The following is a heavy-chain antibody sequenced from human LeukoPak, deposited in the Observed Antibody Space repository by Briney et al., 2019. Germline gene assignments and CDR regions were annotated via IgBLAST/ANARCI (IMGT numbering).Heavy chain of an antibody. Sequence: ASVKVSCKVFGYTLTELSMHWVRQAPGKGLEWMGGFDPEDGETIYAQKFQGRVTMTEDTSTDTAYMELSSLRSEDTAVYYCATRTTRGSIVHDYWGQGTLVTVSS. D-gene: IGHD1-14*01. CDR3: ATRTTRGSIVHDY. CDR2: FDPEDGET. J-gene: IGHJ4*02. V-gene: IGHV1-24*01. CDR1: GYTLTELS.